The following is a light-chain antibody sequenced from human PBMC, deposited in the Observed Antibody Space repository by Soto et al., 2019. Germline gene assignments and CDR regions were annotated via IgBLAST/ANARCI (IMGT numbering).Light chain of an antibody. CDR1: QSISSN. J-gene: IGKJ5*01. CDR2: GAS. V-gene: IGKV3D-15*01. Sequence: EIVITQSPATLSVSPGERAALSWRASQSISSNLAWYQQKPGQSPRLLIYGASTRANGIPARFSGSGSGTEFTLTISSLQSEDFAVYYYQQYNNWHAITFGQGTRLEIK. CDR3: QQYNNWHAIT.